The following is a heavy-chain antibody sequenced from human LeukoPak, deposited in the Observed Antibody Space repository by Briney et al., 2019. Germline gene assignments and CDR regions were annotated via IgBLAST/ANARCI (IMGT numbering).Heavy chain of an antibody. CDR3: ARTHPRGGYCTGGSCYPFDY. Sequence: ASVKVSCKASGYTFTSYDINWVRQATGQGLEWVGWMNPNSGNTGYAQKFQGRVTITRNNSISTAYMELSSLRSEDTAVYYCARTHPRGGYCTGGSCYPFDYWGQGTLVTVSS. D-gene: IGHD2-15*01. CDR1: GYTFTSYD. CDR2: MNPNSGNT. V-gene: IGHV1-8*03. J-gene: IGHJ4*02.